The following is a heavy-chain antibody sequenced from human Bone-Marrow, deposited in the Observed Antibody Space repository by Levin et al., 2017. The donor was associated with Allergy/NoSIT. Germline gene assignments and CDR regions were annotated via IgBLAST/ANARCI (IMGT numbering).Heavy chain of an antibody. CDR1: GYSFTSYH. Sequence: ASVKVSCKTSGYSFTSYHVYWVRQAPGQGLEWMGYINPNSGNTGYAQKFQGRVIMTRNSSTTTAYMELSGLRFEDTAIDYCARGDCYSGSCYGPDWFDPWGQGTQVTVSS. J-gene: IGHJ5*02. D-gene: IGHD2-15*01. V-gene: IGHV1-8*01. CDR3: ARGDCYSGSCYGPDWFDP. CDR2: INPNSGNT.